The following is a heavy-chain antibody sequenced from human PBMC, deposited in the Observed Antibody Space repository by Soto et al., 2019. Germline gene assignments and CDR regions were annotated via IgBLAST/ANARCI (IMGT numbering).Heavy chain of an antibody. CDR3: ARESFYYGSGSYYIPYYYYGRDV. D-gene: IGHD3-10*01. J-gene: IGHJ6*04. CDR1: GFTFSSYS. CDR2: ISSSSSTI. Sequence: GGSLRLSCAASGFTFSSYSMNWVRQAPGKGLEWVSYISSSSSTIYYADSVKGRFTISRDNAKNSLYLQMNSLRDEDTAVYYCARESFYYGSGSYYIPYYYYGRDVWGKGTTVTVPS. V-gene: IGHV3-48*02.